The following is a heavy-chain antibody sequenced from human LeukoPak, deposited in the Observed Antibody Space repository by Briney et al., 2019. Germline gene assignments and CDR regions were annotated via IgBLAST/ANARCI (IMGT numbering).Heavy chain of an antibody. V-gene: IGHV4-39*01. D-gene: IGHD6-13*01. Sequence: SETLSLTCTVSGGSIFSSNSYWGWIRQPPGKGLEWIGSIYHSGSTYYNPSLKSRVTISVDTSKNQFSLKLSSVTAADTAVYYCARADYSSTWSHDYYYMDVWGKGTTVTVSS. J-gene: IGHJ6*03. CDR3: ARADYSSTWSHDYYYMDV. CDR1: GGSIFSSNSY. CDR2: IYHSGST.